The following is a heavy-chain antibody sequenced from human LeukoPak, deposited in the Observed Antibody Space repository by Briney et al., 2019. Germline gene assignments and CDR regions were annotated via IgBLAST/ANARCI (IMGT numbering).Heavy chain of an antibody. CDR2: INHGEST. V-gene: IGHV4-34*01. Sequence: MSSEILSLTCAVSGGSFSGYYWYWIRQPPGKGLEWIGEINHGESTNYNPSLKSRATLSVDTSKNQFSLKLTSVTAADTAVYYCARGRTYYYDTSGYYPSIYYGMDVWGQGTTVIDSS. CDR3: ARGRTYYYDTSGYYPSIYYGMDV. J-gene: IGHJ6*02. D-gene: IGHD3-22*01. CDR1: GGSFSGYY.